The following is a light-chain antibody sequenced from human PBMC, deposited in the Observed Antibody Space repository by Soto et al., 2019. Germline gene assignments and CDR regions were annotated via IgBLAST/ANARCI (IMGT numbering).Light chain of an antibody. CDR1: QIVSSSY. CDR3: QPHARPPYA. CDR2: DAS. V-gene: IGKV3-20*01. Sequence: ESVVTGAPGTLSLSPGERAPLSCMAIQIVSSSYLAWYQQKPVQAPRLLLYDASSRATGIPDRVSGSGSGTDFTLTISRLEAEDFAAYYCQPHARPPYAFGQGTKVDLK. J-gene: IGKJ2*01.